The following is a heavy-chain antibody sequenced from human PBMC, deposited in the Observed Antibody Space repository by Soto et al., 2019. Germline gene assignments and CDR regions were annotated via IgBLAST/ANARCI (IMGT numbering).Heavy chain of an antibody. CDR3: ARGRSSSHSYYYYMDV. CDR2: ISSSSSTI. J-gene: IGHJ6*03. D-gene: IGHD6-6*01. Sequence: GGSLRLSCAASGFTFSSYSMNWVRQAPGKGLEWVSYISSSSSTIYYADSVKGRFTISRDNAKNSLYLQMNSLRAEDTVVYYCARGRSSSHSYYYYMDVWGKGTTVTVSS. V-gene: IGHV3-48*01. CDR1: GFTFSSYS.